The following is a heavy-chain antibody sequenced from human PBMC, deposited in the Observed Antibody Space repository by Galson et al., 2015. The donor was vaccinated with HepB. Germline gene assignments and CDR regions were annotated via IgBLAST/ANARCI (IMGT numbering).Heavy chain of an antibody. D-gene: IGHD1-1*01. CDR1: RFSFSSYW. Sequence: SLRLSCAASRFSFSSYWMSWVRQAPGKGLEWVANINQDGSEKYYVDTVKGRFAISRDNAKNSLYLQMNSLRVEDTAVYYCASLAGHFDYWGQGSLVIVSS. CDR2: INQDGSEK. CDR3: ASLAGHFDY. J-gene: IGHJ4*02. V-gene: IGHV3-7*01.